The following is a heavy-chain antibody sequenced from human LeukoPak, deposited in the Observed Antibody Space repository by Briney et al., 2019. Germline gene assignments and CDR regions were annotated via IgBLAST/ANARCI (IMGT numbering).Heavy chain of an antibody. J-gene: IGHJ4*02. CDR3: AREEVSVISDTCCSGLGY. D-gene: IGHD3-10*01. CDR1: GYTFTGFY. Sequence: ASVKVSCKASGYTFTGFYMHWVRRAPGQGLEWMGWINPDSGGTNYAQKFQGRVTMTRDTSINTAYMELSSLRSDDTAVYYCAREEVSVISDTCCSGLGYWGQGTLVTVSS. CDR2: INPDSGGT. V-gene: IGHV1-2*02.